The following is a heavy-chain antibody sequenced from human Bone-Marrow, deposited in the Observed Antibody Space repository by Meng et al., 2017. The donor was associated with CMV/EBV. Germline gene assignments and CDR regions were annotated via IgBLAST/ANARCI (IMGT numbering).Heavy chain of an antibody. Sequence: TVSGGSVSSGSYYWSWIRQPPGKGLEWIGYINYSGRTNYNPSLKSRVTISVDTSKNQFSLNLNSVTAADTAVYYCARDLSGVGYADYWGRGTLVTVSS. V-gene: IGHV4-61*01. D-gene: IGHD5-12*01. CDR1: GGSVSSGSYY. CDR2: INYSGRT. CDR3: ARDLSGVGYADY. J-gene: IGHJ2*01.